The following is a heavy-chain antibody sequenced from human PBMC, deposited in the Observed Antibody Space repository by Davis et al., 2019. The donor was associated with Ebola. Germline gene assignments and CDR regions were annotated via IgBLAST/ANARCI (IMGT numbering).Heavy chain of an antibody. D-gene: IGHD3-22*01. CDR1: GYSFTSYW. Sequence: GESLKISCTGSGYSFTSYWIGWVRQMPGKGLEWMGTIYPGDSDTRYSASFQGQVTISADKSISTAYLQWSSLKASDTAMYYCARPYYYDSSGHDAFDIWGQGTMVTVSS. V-gene: IGHV5-51*01. CDR3: ARPYYYDSSGHDAFDI. CDR2: IYPGDSDT. J-gene: IGHJ3*02.